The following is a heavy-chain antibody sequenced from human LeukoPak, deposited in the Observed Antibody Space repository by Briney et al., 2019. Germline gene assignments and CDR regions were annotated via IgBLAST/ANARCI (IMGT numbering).Heavy chain of an antibody. V-gene: IGHV4-30-2*01. J-gene: IGHJ4*02. Sequence: PSETLSLTCAVSGGSISSGGYSWSWIRQPPGKGLEWIGYIYHSGSTYYNPSLKSRVTISVDRSKNQFSLKLSSVTAADTAVYYCARVKMVRGVTPDYWGQGTLVTVSS. D-gene: IGHD3-10*01. CDR3: ARVKMVRGVTPDY. CDR1: GGSISSGGYS. CDR2: IYHSGST.